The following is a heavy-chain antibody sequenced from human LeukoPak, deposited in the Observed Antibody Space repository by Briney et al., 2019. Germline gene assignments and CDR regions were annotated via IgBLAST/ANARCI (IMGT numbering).Heavy chain of an antibody. J-gene: IGHJ3*02. Sequence: GASVKVSCKASGGTFSSYAISWVRQAPGQGLEWMGGIIPIFGTANYAQKFQGRVTITADESTSTAYMELSSLRSEDTAVYYCARGWNLADAFDIWGQGTMVTVSS. CDR2: IIPIFGTA. D-gene: IGHD1-1*01. CDR1: GGTFSSYA. V-gene: IGHV1-69*13. CDR3: ARGWNLADAFDI.